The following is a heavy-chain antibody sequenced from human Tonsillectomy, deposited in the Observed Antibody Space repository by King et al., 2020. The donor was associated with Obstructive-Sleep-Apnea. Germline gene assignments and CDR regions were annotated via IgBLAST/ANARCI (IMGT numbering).Heavy chain of an antibody. Sequence: VQLVESGGGLVQPGGSLRLSCAASGFTFNTYWMSWVRQVPGKGLGWVANINQDGSEKYYGDSVKGRFTISRDNAKNSLYLQMNSLRAEDTAVYHCARGVDTAMVRAYYFDNWGQGTLVTVSS. J-gene: IGHJ4*02. CDR1: GFTFNTYW. CDR3: ARGVDTAMVRAYYFDN. D-gene: IGHD5-18*01. V-gene: IGHV3-7*01. CDR2: INQDGSEK.